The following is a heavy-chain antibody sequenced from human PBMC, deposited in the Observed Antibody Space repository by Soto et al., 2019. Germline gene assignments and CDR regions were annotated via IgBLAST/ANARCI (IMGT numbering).Heavy chain of an antibody. V-gene: IGHV3-33*01. Sequence: QVQLVESGGGVVQPGRSLRLSCAASGFTFSSYGMHWVRQAPDKGLEWVAVIWYDGSNKYYADSVKGRFTISRDNSKNTLYLQMNSLRAEDTAVYYCARSLQGEQPHYYYYGMDVRGQGTTVTVSS. CDR2: IWYDGSNK. CDR3: ARSLQGEQPHYYYYGMDV. J-gene: IGHJ6*02. D-gene: IGHD3-16*01. CDR1: GFTFSSYG.